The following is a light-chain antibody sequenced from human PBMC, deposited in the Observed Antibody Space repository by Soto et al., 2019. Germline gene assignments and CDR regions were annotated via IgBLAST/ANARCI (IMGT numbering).Light chain of an antibody. CDR3: QQRSNWPWT. V-gene: IGKV3-15*01. J-gene: IGKJ1*01. Sequence: EIVMTQSPATLSVSPGERATLSCRASQNVGNNLVWYQQKPGQAPRLLIYGASTRAAGIPARFSGSGSGTDFTLTISSLEPEDFAVYYCQQRSNWPWTFGQGTKVDIK. CDR1: QNVGNN. CDR2: GAS.